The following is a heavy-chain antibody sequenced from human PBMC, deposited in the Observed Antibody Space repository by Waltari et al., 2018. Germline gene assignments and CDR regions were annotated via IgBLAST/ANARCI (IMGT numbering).Heavy chain of an antibody. J-gene: IGHJ4*02. V-gene: IGHV1-2*06. CDR2: SNPNSGGT. CDR1: GYTFTGYY. Sequence: QVQLVQSGAEVTKPGASLKVSCTASGYTFTGYYMHWVRQAPGQGLEWMGRSNPNSGGTNDAKKVQGRVTMTRDKSISTADMELSRLRSDDTAVYYCARGGSYRLDDWGQGTLVTVSS. CDR3: ARGGSYRLDD. D-gene: IGHD1-26*01.